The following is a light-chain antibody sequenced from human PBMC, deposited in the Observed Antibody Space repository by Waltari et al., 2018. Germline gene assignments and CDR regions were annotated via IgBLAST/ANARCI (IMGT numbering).Light chain of an antibody. CDR2: EGN. Sequence: SALTQPASVSGSPGQSLTISCTGFNSNVGSYNISSWYQKHPGKAPKLLIYEGNRRPSGVSNRFSGSKSDNTASLTLSGLQAEDEADYYCCSNVGSSVFFGGGTKLTVL. J-gene: IGLJ2*01. CDR1: NSNVGSYNI. V-gene: IGLV2-23*03. CDR3: CSNVGSSVF.